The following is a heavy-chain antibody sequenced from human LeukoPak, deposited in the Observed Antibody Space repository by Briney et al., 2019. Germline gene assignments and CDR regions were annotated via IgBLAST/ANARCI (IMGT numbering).Heavy chain of an antibody. CDR3: TGDNFDSSVKFDY. CDR1: GFTFSGSA. CDR2: IRSKANNYAT. Sequence: GGSLRLSCVVSGFTFSGSAVHWVRQASGKGLEWVGRIRSKANNYATAYAASVKGRFTVSRDDSKNTAYLQMNSLKTEDTAVYYCTGDNFDSSVKFDYWGQGTLVTVSS. J-gene: IGHJ4*02. D-gene: IGHD3-22*01. V-gene: IGHV3-73*01.